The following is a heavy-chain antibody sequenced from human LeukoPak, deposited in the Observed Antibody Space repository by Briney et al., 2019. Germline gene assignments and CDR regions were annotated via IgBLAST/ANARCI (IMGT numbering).Heavy chain of an antibody. Sequence: PGGSLRLSCAASGFTFSSYSMNWVRQAPGKGLEWVSSISSSSSYIYYADSVKGRFTISRDNAKNSLYLQMNSLRAEDTAVYYCARDSSSWYNYGMDVWGKGTTVTVSS. CDR2: ISSSSSYI. J-gene: IGHJ6*04. CDR3: ARDSSSWYNYGMDV. D-gene: IGHD6-13*01. V-gene: IGHV3-21*01. CDR1: GFTFSSYS.